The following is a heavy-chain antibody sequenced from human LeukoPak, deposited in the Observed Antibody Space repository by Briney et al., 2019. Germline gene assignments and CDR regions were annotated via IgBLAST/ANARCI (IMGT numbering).Heavy chain of an antibody. Sequence: PGGSLRLSCAASGFTFSSYGMHWVRQAPGKGLEWVAFIRYDGSNKYYADSVKGRFTISRDNSKNTLYLQMNSLRAEDTAVYYCAKDRRVYYYDSSGYNYYFDYWGQGTLVTVSS. CDR3: AKDRRVYYYDSSGYNYYFDY. CDR2: IRYDGSNK. CDR1: GFTFSSYG. D-gene: IGHD3-22*01. V-gene: IGHV3-30*02. J-gene: IGHJ4*02.